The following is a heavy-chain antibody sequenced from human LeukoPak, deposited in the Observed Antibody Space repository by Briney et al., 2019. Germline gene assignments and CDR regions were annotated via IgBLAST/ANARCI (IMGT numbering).Heavy chain of an antibody. J-gene: IGHJ4*02. CDR1: GYTFVNFG. V-gene: IGHV1-18*01. CDR2: ISAYNVNT. Sequence: GASVKVSCKASGYTFVNFGISWVRQAPGQGLEWMGWISAYNVNTNYTQKFQGRVTMTTDTSTGTAYMELRSLRSDDTAVYYCARDDGDYWGQGTLVTVSS. CDR3: ARDDGDY.